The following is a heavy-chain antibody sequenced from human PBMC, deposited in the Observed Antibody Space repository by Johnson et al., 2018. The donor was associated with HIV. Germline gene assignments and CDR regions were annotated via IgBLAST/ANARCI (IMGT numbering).Heavy chain of an antibody. J-gene: IGHJ3*02. CDR1: GFTFSDYY. CDR3: AKGSPYTSSWLDALDI. V-gene: IGHV3-11*01. Sequence: QVQLVECGGGLVKPGGSLRLSCAASGFTFSDYYMSWIRQAPGKGLEWVSYISSSGSTTYYADSVRGRFTISRDNRKNSLYLQLNSLRAEDTALYYCAKGSPYTSSWLDALDIWGQGTMVTVSS. D-gene: IGHD6-13*01. CDR2: ISSSGSTT.